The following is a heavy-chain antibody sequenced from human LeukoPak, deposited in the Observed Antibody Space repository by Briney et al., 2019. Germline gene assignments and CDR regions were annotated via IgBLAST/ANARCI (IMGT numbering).Heavy chain of an antibody. CDR2: ISGSGAST. CDR1: GFTFNSYA. V-gene: IGHV3-23*01. J-gene: IGHJ6*02. Sequence: GGSLRLSCAASGFTFNSYAMSWVRQAPGKGLEWVSAISGSGASTYYADSVKGRFTISRDNSKDTLYVQMNSLRVDDTAVYYCAKGLSYYYYYGMDVWGQGTTVTV. CDR3: AKGLSYYYYYGMDV.